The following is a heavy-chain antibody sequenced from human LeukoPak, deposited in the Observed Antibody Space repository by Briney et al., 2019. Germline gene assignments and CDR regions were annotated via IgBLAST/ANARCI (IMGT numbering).Heavy chain of an antibody. D-gene: IGHD6-6*01. CDR1: GFTFSTYG. CDR2: IWYDGYDK. J-gene: IGHJ4*02. CDR3: AKDLWKDSSSTFDY. Sequence: GGSLRLSCAASGFTFSTYGMHWVRQAPGKGLEWVAVIWYDGYDKYYADSVKGRFTISRDNSKNTLYLHMNSLRAEDTALYYCAKDLWKDSSSTFDYWGQGTLVTVSS. V-gene: IGHV3-33*06.